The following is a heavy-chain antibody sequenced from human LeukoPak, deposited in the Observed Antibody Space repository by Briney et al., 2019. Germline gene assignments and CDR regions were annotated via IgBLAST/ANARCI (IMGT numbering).Heavy chain of an antibody. CDR1: GYIFTHSY. V-gene: IGHV1-46*01. CDR3: AKAVGYDYGYRSFFDF. Sequence: GASVKVSCKASGYIFTHSYIHWVRQAPGQGLDWMGFINPSGGSTSCVKEFQGRVDMNRETSPSTIYMELSSLRSEDTAVYYCAKAVGYDYGYRSFFDFWGQGPLVSVSS. D-gene: IGHD5-18*01. J-gene: IGHJ4*02. CDR2: INPSGGST.